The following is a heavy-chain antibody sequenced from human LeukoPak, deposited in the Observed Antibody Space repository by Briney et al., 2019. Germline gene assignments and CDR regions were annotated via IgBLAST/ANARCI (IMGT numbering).Heavy chain of an antibody. Sequence: ASVKVSFKASGGTFSSYAISWVRQAPGQGLEWMGGIIPIFGTANYAQKFQGRVTTTTDETTSTAYMELSSLRSEDTAVYYCATRYCSGGSCYSPNYYYYYMDVWGKGTTVTVSS. V-gene: IGHV1-69*05. CDR3: ATRYCSGGSCYSPNYYYYYMDV. J-gene: IGHJ6*03. CDR1: GGTFSSYA. D-gene: IGHD2-15*01. CDR2: IIPIFGTA.